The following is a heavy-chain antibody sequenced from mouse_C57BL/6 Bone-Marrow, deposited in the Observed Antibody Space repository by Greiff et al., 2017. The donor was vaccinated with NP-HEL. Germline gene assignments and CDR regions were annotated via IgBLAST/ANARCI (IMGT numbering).Heavy chain of an antibody. Sequence: EVQGVESGGGLVKPGGSLKLSCAASGFTFSSYAMSWVRQTPEKRLEWVATISDGGSYTYYPDNVKGRFTISRDNAKNNLYLQMSHLKPEDTAMYYCARATVVGYYYAMDYWGQGTSVTVSS. CDR3: ARATVVGYYYAMDY. V-gene: IGHV5-4*01. J-gene: IGHJ4*01. D-gene: IGHD1-1*01. CDR1: GFTFSSYA. CDR2: ISDGGSYT.